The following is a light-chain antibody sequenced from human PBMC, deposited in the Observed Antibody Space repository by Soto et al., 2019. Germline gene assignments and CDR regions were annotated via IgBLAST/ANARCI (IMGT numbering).Light chain of an antibody. J-gene: IGKJ1*01. Sequence: EIVLTQSPGTLSLSPGERATLSCRASQSVSSNFAWCQQKPGQAPRLLIYDASTRATGIPARFSGSGSGTEFTLTISSLQSEDFAVYYCQQYKKWPRTFGHGTKVDIK. CDR2: DAS. CDR3: QQYKKWPRT. CDR1: QSVSSN. V-gene: IGKV3-15*01.